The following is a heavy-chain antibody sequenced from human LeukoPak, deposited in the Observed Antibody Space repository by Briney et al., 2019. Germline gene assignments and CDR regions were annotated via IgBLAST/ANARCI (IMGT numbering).Heavy chain of an antibody. Sequence: GGSLRLSCAASGFTFSSYWMSWVRQAPGKGREWVANIKQDGSEKYYVDSVKGRFTISRDNAKNSLYLQMNSLRAEDTAVYYCARVATPHPYYYYYYMDVWGKGTTVTVSS. J-gene: IGHJ6*03. CDR3: ARVATPHPYYYYYYMDV. CDR2: IKQDGSEK. CDR1: GFTFSSYW. V-gene: IGHV3-7*01.